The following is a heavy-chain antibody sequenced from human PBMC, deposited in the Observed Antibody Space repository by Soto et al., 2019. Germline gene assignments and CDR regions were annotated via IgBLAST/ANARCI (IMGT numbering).Heavy chain of an antibody. CDR1: GYTFTSYG. Sequence: GASVKVSCKASGYTFTSYGISWVRQAPGQGLEWMGWISAYNGNTNYAQKLQGRVTMTTDTSTSTAYMELRSLRSDDTAVYYCVRLLLQEFFGVVINSWFDPWGQGTLVTVSS. J-gene: IGHJ5*02. CDR3: VRLLLQEFFGVVINSWFDP. D-gene: IGHD3-3*01. V-gene: IGHV1-18*01. CDR2: ISAYNGNT.